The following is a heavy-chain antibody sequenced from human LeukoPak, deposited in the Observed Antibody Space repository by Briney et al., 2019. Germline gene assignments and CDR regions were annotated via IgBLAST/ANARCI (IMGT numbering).Heavy chain of an antibody. Sequence: ASVKVSCKASGGTFSCYAISWVRQAPGQGLEWMGRIIPILGIANYAQKFQGRVTITADKSTSTAYMELSSLRSEDTAVYYCAREPQWELLVGGMDVWGQGTTVTVSS. CDR3: AREPQWELLVGGMDV. V-gene: IGHV1-69*04. CDR2: IIPILGIA. J-gene: IGHJ6*02. D-gene: IGHD1-26*01. CDR1: GGTFSCYA.